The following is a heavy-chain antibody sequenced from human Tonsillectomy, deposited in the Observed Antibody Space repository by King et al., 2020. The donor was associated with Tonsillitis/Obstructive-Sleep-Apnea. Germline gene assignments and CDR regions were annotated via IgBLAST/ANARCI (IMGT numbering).Heavy chain of an antibody. J-gene: IGHJ5*02. D-gene: IGHD3-3*01. Sequence: QLQESGPGLVKPSETLSLTCTVSGGSISSSSYYWGWIRQPPGKGLEWIGSIYYSGSTYYNPSLKSRVTISVDTSKNQFSLKLRSVTAADTAVYYCARTHDFWSGYYSLDPWGQGTLVTVSS. CDR2: IYYSGST. CDR1: GGSISSSSYY. CDR3: ARTHDFWSGYYSLDP. V-gene: IGHV4-39*01.